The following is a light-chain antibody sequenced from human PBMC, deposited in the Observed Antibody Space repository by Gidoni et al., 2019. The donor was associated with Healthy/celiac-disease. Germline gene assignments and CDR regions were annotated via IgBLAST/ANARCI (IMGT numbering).Light chain of an antibody. CDR2: GAS. V-gene: IGKV3-15*01. Sequence: AMTQSPATLSVSPGDSATLSCRASQSVSSNLAWYQQKPGQAPRLLIYGASTRATGVPARFSGSGSGAEFTLTISSLQSEDFAVYYCQQYNSWPRTFGQGTKVEVK. CDR1: QSVSSN. J-gene: IGKJ1*01. CDR3: QQYNSWPRT.